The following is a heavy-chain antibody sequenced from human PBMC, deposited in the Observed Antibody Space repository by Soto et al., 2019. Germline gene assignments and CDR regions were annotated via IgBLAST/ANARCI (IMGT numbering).Heavy chain of an antibody. CDR2: ISYDGSNK. CDR3: ARSPWLETIDY. V-gene: IGHV3-30-3*01. Sequence: QVQLVESGGGVVQPGRSLRLSCAASGFTFSSYAMHWVRQAPGKGLEWVAVISYDGSNKYYADSVKGRFTISRDNSKNTLYLQMNSLRAEDTAVYYCARSPWLETIDYWGQGTLVTVSS. J-gene: IGHJ4*02. D-gene: IGHD6-19*01. CDR1: GFTFSSYA.